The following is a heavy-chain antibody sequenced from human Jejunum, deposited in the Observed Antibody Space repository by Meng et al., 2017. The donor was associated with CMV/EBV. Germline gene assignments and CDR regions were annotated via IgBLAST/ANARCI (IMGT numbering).Heavy chain of an antibody. CDR3: ARYAVVTHTTYYDY. J-gene: IGHJ4*02. D-gene: IGHD2-21*02. CDR2: IHYTGST. CDR1: GGSVNNFY. V-gene: IGHV4-59*02. Sequence: QVQLQESGPGLVKPSETRPLTCTVSGGSVNNFYWGWVRQPPGKGLEWLGHIHYTGSTIYNHSLKSRVTISVDTSRSQFSLRMSSVTAADTAVYFCARYAVVTHTTYYDYWGQGTLVTVSS.